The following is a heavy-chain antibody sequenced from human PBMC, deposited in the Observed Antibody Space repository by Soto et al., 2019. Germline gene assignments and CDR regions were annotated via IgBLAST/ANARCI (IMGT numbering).Heavy chain of an antibody. J-gene: IGHJ6*02. Sequence: QVQLVQSGAEVKKPGSSVKVSCKASGGTFSSYAISWVRQAPGQGLEWMGGIIPIFGTANYAQKFQGRVTITADESTSTAYMELSSLRSEDTAVYYCAALGEGGEIVVVPAAMGEGYYYYGMDVWGQGTTVTVSS. CDR1: GGTFSSYA. V-gene: IGHV1-69*01. CDR2: IIPIFGTA. D-gene: IGHD2-2*01. CDR3: AALGEGGEIVVVPAAMGEGYYYYGMDV.